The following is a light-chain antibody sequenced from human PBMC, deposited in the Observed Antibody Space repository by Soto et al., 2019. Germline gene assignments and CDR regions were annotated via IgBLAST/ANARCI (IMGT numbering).Light chain of an antibody. J-gene: IGLJ1*01. V-gene: IGLV2-14*01. CDR1: SSNIGNNY. CDR2: DVS. Sequence: QSVLTQPPSVSAAPGQKVTISCSGSSSNIGNNYVSWYQQLPGTAPKLMIYDVSNRPSGVSNRFSGSKSGNTASLTISGLQAEDEADYYCSSYTSSSPYVFGTGTKVT. CDR3: SSYTSSSPYV.